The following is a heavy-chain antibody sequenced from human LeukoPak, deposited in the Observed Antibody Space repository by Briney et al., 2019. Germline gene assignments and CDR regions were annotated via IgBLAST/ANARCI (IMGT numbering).Heavy chain of an antibody. V-gene: IGHV3-11*03. CDR1: GLTYSAQY. CDR2: ISNSGSYT. J-gene: IGHJ4*02. CDR3: ARAIGRGPGEHFDY. Sequence: GGSLRLSCAVSGLTYSAQYMSWIRQAPGKGLEWISYISNSGSYTSYADSVRGRFTISRDNAENSLFLQMNSLRAEDTAVYYCARAIGRGPGEHFDYWGQGTLVTVSS. D-gene: IGHD1/OR15-1a*01.